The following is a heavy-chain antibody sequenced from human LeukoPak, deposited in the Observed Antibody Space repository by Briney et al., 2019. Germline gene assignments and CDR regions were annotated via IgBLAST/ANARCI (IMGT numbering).Heavy chain of an antibody. CDR3: ARGGYYFDY. V-gene: IGHV3-23*01. Sequence: PGGSLRLSCAASGFTFSSYAMSWVRQAPGKGLEWVSAISGSGSSTYYADSVKGRFTISRDNAKNSLYLQMNSLRAEDTAVYYCARGGYYFDYWGQGTLVTVSS. CDR1: GFTFSSYA. J-gene: IGHJ4*02. D-gene: IGHD2-15*01. CDR2: ISGSGSST.